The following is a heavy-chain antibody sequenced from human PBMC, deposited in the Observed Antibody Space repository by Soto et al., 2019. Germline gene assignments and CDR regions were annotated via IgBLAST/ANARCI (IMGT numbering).Heavy chain of an antibody. CDR3: AREGRRPNWFDP. V-gene: IGHV4-34*01. J-gene: IGHJ5*02. Sequence: QVQLQQWGAGLLKPSETLSLTCAVYGGSFSGYYWSWIRQPPGKGLEWIGEINHSGSTNYNPSLKSRVTISVDTSKNHFSLKLSSVTAAGTAVYYCAREGRRPNWFDPWGQGTLVTVSS. CDR1: GGSFSGYY. CDR2: INHSGST.